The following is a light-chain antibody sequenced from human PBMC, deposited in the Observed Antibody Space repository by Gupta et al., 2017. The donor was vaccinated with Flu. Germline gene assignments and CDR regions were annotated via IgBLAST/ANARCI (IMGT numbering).Light chain of an antibody. CDR2: RNN. CDR1: SNIVGNQG. J-gene: IGLJ3*02. CDR3: SALDSGLSCWG. Sequence: QAWLTQPPSVSKGLRQTATLTCTGNSNIVGNQGAAWLQQHQGHPPKLLSYRNNNRPSGISERFSASRSGTTASLTITGLQPEDEADYYCSALDSGLSCWGFGGGTKVTVL. V-gene: IGLV10-54*02.